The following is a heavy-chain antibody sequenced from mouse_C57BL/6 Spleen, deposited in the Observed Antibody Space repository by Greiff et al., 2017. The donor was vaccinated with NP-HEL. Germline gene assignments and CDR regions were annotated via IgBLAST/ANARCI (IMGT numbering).Heavy chain of an antibody. Sequence: VQLVESGPGLVAPSQSLSITCTVSGFSLTSYGVSWVRQPPGKGLEWLGVIWGDGSTNYHSALISRLSISKDNSKSQVFLKLNSLQTDDTATYYCAKQAAQATEAWFAYWGQGTLVTVSA. CDR3: AKQAAQATEAWFAY. V-gene: IGHV2-3*01. CDR2: IWGDGST. J-gene: IGHJ3*01. D-gene: IGHD3-2*02. CDR1: GFSLTSYG.